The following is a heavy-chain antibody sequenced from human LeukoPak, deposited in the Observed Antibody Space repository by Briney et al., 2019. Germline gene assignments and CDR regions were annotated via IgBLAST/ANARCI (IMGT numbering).Heavy chain of an antibody. Sequence: GGSLRLSCAASGFTFDDYAMHWVRQAPGKGLEWVSGVTWNSGSIDYADSVKGRFTISRDNAKNTLYLQMNSLRAEDTAVYYCARGNAHAFDIWGQGTMVTVSS. D-gene: IGHD1-1*01. V-gene: IGHV3-9*01. CDR3: ARGNAHAFDI. J-gene: IGHJ3*02. CDR1: GFTFDDYA. CDR2: VTWNSGSI.